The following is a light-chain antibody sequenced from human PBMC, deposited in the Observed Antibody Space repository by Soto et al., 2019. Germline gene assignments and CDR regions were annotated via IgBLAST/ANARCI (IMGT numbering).Light chain of an antibody. Sequence: QSVLTQPPSISGAPGQRVTISCTGSSSNIGAGSDVHWYHQLPGTAPKLLIYGNTNRPSGVPDRFSGSKSGTSASLAIAGLQTEDEGDYYCSSYTSSTTWVFGGGTKLTVL. CDR2: GNT. CDR1: SSNIGAGSD. J-gene: IGLJ3*02. CDR3: SSYTSSTTWV. V-gene: IGLV1-40*01.